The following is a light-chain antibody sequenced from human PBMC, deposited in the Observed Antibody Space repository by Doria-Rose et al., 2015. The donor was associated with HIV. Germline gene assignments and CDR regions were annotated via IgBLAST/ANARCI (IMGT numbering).Light chain of an antibody. J-gene: IGKJ5*01. Sequence: EIVLTQSPGTLSLSPGERATLSCRASQRVKSSYLAWYQHKPGQAPRLLIYDASTRATGIPDRFSGSGSGTDFTLTISRLEPEDVAAYYCQQYGTSRGTFGQGTRLEIK. CDR3: QQYGTSRGT. V-gene: IGKV3-20*01. CDR2: DAS. CDR1: QRVKSSY.